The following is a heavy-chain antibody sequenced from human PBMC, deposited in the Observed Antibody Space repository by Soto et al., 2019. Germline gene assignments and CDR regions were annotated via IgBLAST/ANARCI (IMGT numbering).Heavy chain of an antibody. CDR1: GFTFSNYI. V-gene: IGHV3-30-3*01. J-gene: IGHJ4*02. Sequence: QVQLVESGGGVVQPGRSLRLSCAASGFTFSNYIMQWVRQAPGKGLEWVAIILHDGNNKYYADSVKGRFTISRDNSKNTLYLQMNSLRTEDTAIYYCARDDEGGSYCDLGYWGQATLVTVSS. CDR2: ILHDGNNK. D-gene: IGHD3-10*01. CDR3: ARDDEGGSYCDLGY.